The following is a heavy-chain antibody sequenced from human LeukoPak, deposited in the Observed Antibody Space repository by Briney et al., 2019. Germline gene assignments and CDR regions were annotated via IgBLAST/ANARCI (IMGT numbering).Heavy chain of an antibody. CDR3: ARGLGSSSSH. D-gene: IGHD6-6*01. J-gene: IGHJ4*02. CDR2: IYSGSST. Sequence: GRSLRLSCPPSALTVSSNYMSWVRQAPGKGLEWVSVIYSGSSTYYADSVKGRFTISRHNTKNTLYLQMSSLRAEDTAVYYCARGLGSSSSHWGQGTLVTVSS. CDR1: ALTVSSNY. V-gene: IGHV3-53*04.